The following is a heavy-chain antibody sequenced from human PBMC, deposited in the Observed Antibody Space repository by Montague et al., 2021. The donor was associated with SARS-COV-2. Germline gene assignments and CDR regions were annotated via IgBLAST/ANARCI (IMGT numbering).Heavy chain of an antibody. V-gene: IGHV3-21*01. CDR1: GFTFSRHS. J-gene: IGHJ2*01. CDR2: ISGSGIYI. Sequence: SLRLSCAASGFTFSRHSMNWVRQAPGKGLEWVSSISGSGIYIYSANSLKGRFTISRDNAKNSLFLQMNSLRAEDTAVYYCARDLITGHYGYFDLWGRGTLVTVSS. D-gene: IGHD1-20*01. CDR3: ARDLITGHYGYFDL.